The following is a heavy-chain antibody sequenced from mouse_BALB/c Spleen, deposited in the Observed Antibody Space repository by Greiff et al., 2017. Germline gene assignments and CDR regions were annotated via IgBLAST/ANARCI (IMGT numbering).Heavy chain of an antibody. J-gene: IGHJ4*01. Sequence: EVQLQQSGTVLARPGASVKMSCKASGYSFTSYWMHWVKQRPGQGLEWIGAIYPGNSDTSYNQKFKGKAKLTAVTSASTAYMELSSLTNEDSAVYYCAPFITTDYAMDYWGQGTSVTVSS. CDR3: APFITTDYAMDY. D-gene: IGHD1-1*01. CDR2: IYPGNSDT. CDR1: GYSFTSYW. V-gene: IGHV1-5*01.